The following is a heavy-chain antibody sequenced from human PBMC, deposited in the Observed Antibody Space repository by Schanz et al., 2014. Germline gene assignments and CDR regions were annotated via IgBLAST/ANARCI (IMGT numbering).Heavy chain of an antibody. D-gene: IGHD2-2*01. CDR2: ISHSGGSK. CDR3: AKDSTHIDIVLVPTAIDY. CDR1: GFTFSSYA. J-gene: IGHJ4*02. V-gene: IGHV3-23*04. Sequence: EVQLVESGGGLVQPGGSLRLSCAASGFTFSSYAMTWVRQAPGKGLEWVSSISHSGGSKYYADSVKGRFTISRDNSKNTLYLHMNTLRSEDTAVYYCAKDSTHIDIVLVPTAIDYWGQGTLVTVSS.